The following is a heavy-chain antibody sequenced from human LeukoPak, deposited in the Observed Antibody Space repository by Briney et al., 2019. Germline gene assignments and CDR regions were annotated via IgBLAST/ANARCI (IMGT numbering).Heavy chain of an antibody. D-gene: IGHD2-2*02. CDR2: IYSGGGT. Sequence: GGSLRLSCAASGFTVSSNYMSWVRRAPGKGLEWVSVIYSGGGTYYADSVKGRFTISRDNSKNTLYLQMNSLRAEDTAVYYCAREGYCSSTSCYTLGDAFDIWGQGTMVTVSS. CDR1: GFTVSSNY. CDR3: AREGYCSSTSCYTLGDAFDI. V-gene: IGHV3-53*01. J-gene: IGHJ3*02.